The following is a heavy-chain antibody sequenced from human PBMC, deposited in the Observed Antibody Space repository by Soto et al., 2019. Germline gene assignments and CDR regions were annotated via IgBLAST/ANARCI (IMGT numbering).Heavy chain of an antibody. CDR2: IKPNSGGT. J-gene: IGHJ6*02. CDR1: GFTFSAYY. V-gene: IGHV1-2*02. D-gene: IGHD6-13*01. CDR3: ARSLLDEYSSSWISAYYGMDV. Sequence: QVQLVQSGAEVKKPGASVKVSCKASGFTFSAYYIYWVRQAHGQGLEWIGWIKPNSGGTNNAQKFQGRVTITRDTSTSTVYMELTALISDDTAVYYCARSLLDEYSSSWISAYYGMDVWDQGTTVTVSS.